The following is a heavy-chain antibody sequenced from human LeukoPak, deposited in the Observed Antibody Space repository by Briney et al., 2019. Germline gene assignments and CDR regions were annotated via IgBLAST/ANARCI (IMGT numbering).Heavy chain of an antibody. Sequence: SETLSLTCIVSGDSISSYGDYWGWIRQPPGKGLEWIGTIYYTGNTYYNPSLKSRVTISVDTSKNRFSLRLSSVTAADTAVYYCASMRYYYDSSGYYLVNWFDPWGQGTLVTVSS. CDR3: ASMRYYYDSSGYYLVNWFDP. CDR2: IYYTGNT. D-gene: IGHD3-22*01. J-gene: IGHJ5*02. CDR1: GDSISSYGDY. V-gene: IGHV4-39*01.